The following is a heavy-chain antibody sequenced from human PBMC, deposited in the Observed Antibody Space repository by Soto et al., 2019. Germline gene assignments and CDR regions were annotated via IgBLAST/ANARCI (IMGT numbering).Heavy chain of an antibody. D-gene: IGHD3-10*01. CDR3: ARVNSYGSGSYYEQTFDY. V-gene: IGHV3-33*01. J-gene: IGHJ4*02. CDR2: IWYDGSNK. CDR1: GFTFSSYG. Sequence: PGGSLRLSCAASGFTFSSYGMHWVRQAPGKGLEWVAVIWYDGSNKYYADPVKGRFTISRDNSKNTLYLQMNSLRAEDTAVYYCARVNSYGSGSYYEQTFDYWGQGTLVTVSS.